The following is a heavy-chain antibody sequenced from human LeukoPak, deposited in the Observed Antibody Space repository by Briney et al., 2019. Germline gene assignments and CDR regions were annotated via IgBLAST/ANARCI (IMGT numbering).Heavy chain of an antibody. CDR3: ARDKQPGDY. D-gene: IGHD5-18*01. CDR2: IYYSGST. CDR1: GDSLSPYY. V-gene: IGHV4-59*01. J-gene: IGHJ4*02. Sequence: ASETLSLTCTVSGDSLSPYYWGWVRQPPGKGLEWIGYIYYSGSTTYNPSLRSRVTLSVDPSKNQFSLKLSSVTAADTAVYYCARDKQPGDYWGQGTLVTVSS.